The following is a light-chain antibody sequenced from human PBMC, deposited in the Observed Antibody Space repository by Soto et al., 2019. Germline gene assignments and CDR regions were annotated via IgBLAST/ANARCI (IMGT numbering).Light chain of an antibody. J-gene: IGKJ4*01. CDR3: QQSYSTPRA. CDR2: AAS. Sequence: DIQMTQSPSSLSASVGDRVTITCRASQSISSYLNWYQQKPGKAPKLLIYAASSLQSGVPSRFSGSGSGTDFTLTISSLQPEDFATYSCQQSYSTPRALGGGTKVDIK. CDR1: QSISSY. V-gene: IGKV1-39*01.